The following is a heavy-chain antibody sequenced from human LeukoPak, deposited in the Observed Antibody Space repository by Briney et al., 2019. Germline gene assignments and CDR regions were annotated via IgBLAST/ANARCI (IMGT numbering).Heavy chain of an antibody. J-gene: IGHJ4*02. CDR2: IYYSGST. CDR1: GGSISSYY. Sequence: PSETLSLTCTVSGGSISSYYWSWIRQPPGKGLEWIGYIYYSGSTNYNPSLKSRVTISVDTSKNQFSLKLSSVTAADTAVYYCARVPHITMIVVGSEYYFDYWGQGTLVTVSS. CDR3: ARVPHITMIVVGSEYYFDY. V-gene: IGHV4-59*01. D-gene: IGHD3-22*01.